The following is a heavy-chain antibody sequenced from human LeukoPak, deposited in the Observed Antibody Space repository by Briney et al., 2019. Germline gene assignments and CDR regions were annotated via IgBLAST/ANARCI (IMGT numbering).Heavy chain of an antibody. CDR2: INPNSGGT. V-gene: IGHV1-2*02. CDR1: GYTFTGYY. CDR3: ARERDYDSSGYPGASYFDY. Sequence: GASVKVSCTASGYTFTGYYMHWVRQAPGQGLEWMGWINPNSGGTNYAQKFQGRVTMTRDTSISTAYMELSRLRSDDTAVYYCARERDYDSSGYPGASYFDYWGQGTLVTVSS. D-gene: IGHD3-22*01. J-gene: IGHJ4*02.